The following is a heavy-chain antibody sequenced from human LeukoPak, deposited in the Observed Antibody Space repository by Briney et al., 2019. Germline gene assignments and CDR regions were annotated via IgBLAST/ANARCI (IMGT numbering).Heavy chain of an antibody. CDR2: IYYSGST. D-gene: IGHD2-15*01. CDR3: AGMGSYCSGGSCYVWFDP. J-gene: IGHJ5*02. Sequence: SETLSLTCTVSGGSISSYYWSWIRQPPGKGLEWIGYIYYSGSTNYNPSLKSRVTISVDTSKNQFSLKLSSVTAADTAVYYCAGMGSYCSGGSCYVWFDPWGQGTLVTVSS. CDR1: GGSISSYY. V-gene: IGHV4-59*01.